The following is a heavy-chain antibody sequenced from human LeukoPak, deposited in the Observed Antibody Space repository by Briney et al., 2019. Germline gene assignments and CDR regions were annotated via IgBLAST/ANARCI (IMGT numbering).Heavy chain of an antibody. CDR3: AELGITMIGGV. Sequence: GGSLRLSCAASGFTFSRSWMTWVRQAPGKGLEWVASINEDASEIHYVDSVKGRFTISRDNAKNSLYLQMNSLRAEDTAVYYCAELGITMIGGVWGKGTTVTISS. D-gene: IGHD3-10*02. CDR2: INEDASEI. V-gene: IGHV3-7*01. CDR1: GFTFSRSW. J-gene: IGHJ6*04.